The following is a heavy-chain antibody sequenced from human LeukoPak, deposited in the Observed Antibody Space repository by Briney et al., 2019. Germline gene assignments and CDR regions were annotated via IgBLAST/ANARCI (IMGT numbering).Heavy chain of an antibody. CDR1: GATFTSNA. CDR2: IIPILGIA. CDR3: ARSAAGKDYGMDV. J-gene: IGHJ6*02. V-gene: IGHV1-69*04. D-gene: IGHD6-13*01. Sequence: SVKVSCKASGATFTSNAISWVRQAPGQGLEWVGRIIPILGIANYAQKFQVRVTMTRDTYTSTVYMELSSLRSEDTAVYDCARSAAGKDYGMDVWGQGTTVTVSS.